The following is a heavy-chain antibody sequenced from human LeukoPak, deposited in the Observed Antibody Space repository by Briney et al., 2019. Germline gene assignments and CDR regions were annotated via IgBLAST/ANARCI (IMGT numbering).Heavy chain of an antibody. V-gene: IGHV4-34*01. CDR2: INHSGSA. J-gene: IGHJ4*02. Sequence: SETLSLTCAAFGGSFSGYYWTWIRQSPGKGLEWIGQINHSGSANYNRSLKSRVTITIESSKNQFSLELNSVTAADSAMYYCATGKYDSSDYSGGWYYFDYWGQGTLVTVSS. CDR1: GGSFSGYY. CDR3: ATGKYDSSDYSGGWYYFDY. D-gene: IGHD3-22*01.